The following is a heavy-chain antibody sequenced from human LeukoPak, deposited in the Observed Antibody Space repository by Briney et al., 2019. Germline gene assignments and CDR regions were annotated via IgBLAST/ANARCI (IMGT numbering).Heavy chain of an antibody. CDR3: ARGGCGSGSYGGYYYYMDV. Sequence: SETLSLTCTVSGGSTSSYYWSWIRQPPGKGLEWIGYIYYSGSTNYNPSLKSRVTISVDTSKIQFSLKLSSVTAADTAVYYCARGGCGSGSYGGYYYYMDVWGKGTTVTVSS. CDR1: GGSTSSYY. J-gene: IGHJ6*03. D-gene: IGHD3-10*01. V-gene: IGHV4-59*01. CDR2: IYYSGST.